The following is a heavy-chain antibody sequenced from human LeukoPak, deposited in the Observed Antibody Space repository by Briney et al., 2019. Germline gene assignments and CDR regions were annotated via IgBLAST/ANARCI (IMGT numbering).Heavy chain of an antibody. D-gene: IGHD2/OR15-2a*01. J-gene: IGHJ4*02. CDR2: IGPHSSAT. CDR1: GFTFTDYY. Sequence: ASVKVSCKSSGFTFTDYYIHWVRQAPGQGLEWMGYIGPHSSATSSPQEFQGRVTMTRDTSMSTAYMELTRLTSDDTAVYYCAREGNGLLSKDFDYWGQGTLVTVSS. CDR3: AREGNGLLSKDFDY. V-gene: IGHV1-2*02.